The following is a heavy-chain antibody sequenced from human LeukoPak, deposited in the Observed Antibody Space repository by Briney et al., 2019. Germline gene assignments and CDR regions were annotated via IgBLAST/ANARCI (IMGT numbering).Heavy chain of an antibody. Sequence: PSETLSLTCTVSGGSISSSSYYWGWIRQPPGKGLEWIGSIYYSGSTYYNPSLKSRVTISVDTSKNQFSLKLSSVTAADTAVYYCARLSRSSGWLEVWFDPWGQGTLVTVSS. CDR3: ARLSRSSGWLEVWFDP. V-gene: IGHV4-39*01. CDR2: IYYSGST. D-gene: IGHD6-19*01. CDR1: GGSISSSSYY. J-gene: IGHJ5*02.